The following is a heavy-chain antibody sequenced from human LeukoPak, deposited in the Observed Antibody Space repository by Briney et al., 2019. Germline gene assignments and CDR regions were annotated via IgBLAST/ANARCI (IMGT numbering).Heavy chain of an antibody. J-gene: IGHJ4*02. V-gene: IGHV1-2*06. Sequence: ASVKVSCKASGYTFTGYYMHWVRQAPGQGLEWMGRINPNSGGTNYAQKFQGRVTMTRDTSISTAYMELSRLRSDDTAVYYCARSRQSGQIVSRFDYWGQGALVTVSS. CDR1: GYTFTGYY. D-gene: IGHD6-6*01. CDR3: ARSRQSGQIVSRFDY. CDR2: INPNSGGT.